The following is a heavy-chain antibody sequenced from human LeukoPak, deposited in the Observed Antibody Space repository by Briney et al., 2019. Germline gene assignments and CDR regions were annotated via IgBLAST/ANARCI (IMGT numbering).Heavy chain of an antibody. Sequence: SETLSLTCAVYGGSFSGYHWSWIRQPPGKGLEWIGEINHSGSTNYNPSLKSRVTISVDTSKNQFSLKLSSVTAADTAVYYCARYDDQLDYWGQGTLVTVSS. J-gene: IGHJ4*02. CDR1: GGSFSGYH. CDR3: ARYDDQLDY. V-gene: IGHV4-34*01. D-gene: IGHD1-1*01. CDR2: INHSGST.